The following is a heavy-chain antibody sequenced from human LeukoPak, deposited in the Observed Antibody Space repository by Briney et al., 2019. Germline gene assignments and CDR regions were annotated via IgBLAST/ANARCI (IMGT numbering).Heavy chain of an antibody. CDR2: ITNDGITT. CDR3: VKEQSSGNYRTADF. CDR1: GFTLSSCG. Sequence: GTSLRLSCAASGFTLSSCGMRWVRQAPGKGLEWVAVITNDGITTYFDDSVKGRFTISRDTSKSMLYLQMNSLRPEDTAVYYCVKEQSSGNYRTADFWGQGTPVTVSS. V-gene: IGHV3-30*18. D-gene: IGHD3-10*01. J-gene: IGHJ4*02.